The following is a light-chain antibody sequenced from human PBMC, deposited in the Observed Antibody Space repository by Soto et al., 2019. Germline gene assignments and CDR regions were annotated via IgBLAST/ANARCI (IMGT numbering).Light chain of an antibody. CDR3: QQGNTWPWT. Sequence: PGERATLSCRASQSVSSNLAWYQQKPGQAPRLLIYDASNRASGIPAGFSGRGSGTDFTLIISSLEPEDFAFYYCQQGNTWPWTFGQGTKVDI. CDR2: DAS. V-gene: IGKV3-11*01. J-gene: IGKJ1*01. CDR1: QSVSSN.